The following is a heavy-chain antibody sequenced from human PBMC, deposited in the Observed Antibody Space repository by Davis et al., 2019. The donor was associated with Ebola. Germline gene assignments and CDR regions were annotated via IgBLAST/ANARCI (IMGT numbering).Heavy chain of an antibody. V-gene: IGHV4-39*07. CDR3: ARLTLYSSGWYGRDY. CDR1: GGSISSSSYY. Sequence: MPSETLSLTCTVSGGSISSSSYYWSWIRQPPGKGLEWIGEINHSGSTNYNPSLKSRVTISVDTSKNQFSLKLSSVTAADTAVYYCARLTLYSSGWYGRDYWGQGTLVTVSS. D-gene: IGHD6-19*01. CDR2: INHSGST. J-gene: IGHJ4*02.